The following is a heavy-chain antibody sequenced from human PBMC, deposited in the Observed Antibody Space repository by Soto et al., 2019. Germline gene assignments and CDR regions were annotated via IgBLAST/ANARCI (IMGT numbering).Heavy chain of an antibody. D-gene: IGHD1-26*01. J-gene: IGHJ6*02. CDR1: GYTNTGCY. Sequence: PSVKVSCKPSGYTNTGCYMRWVRQDIGQGLEWMGWINPKTGDTKYAQKFRGRVTVTRDMSISTGYLELSSLRSDDTAMYYCARSSGSYSYYGMDVWGQGTTVTVSS. V-gene: IGHV1-2*02. CDR2: INPKTGDT. CDR3: ARSSGSYSYYGMDV.